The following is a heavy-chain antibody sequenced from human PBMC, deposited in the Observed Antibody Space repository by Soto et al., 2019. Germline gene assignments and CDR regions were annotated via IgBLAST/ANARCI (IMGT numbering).Heavy chain of an antibody. Sequence: QVQLVQSGTEVKKPGASVNVSCKAFGYTFTSYGFSWVRQVPGQGLEWQGWISAFNSDPQYAQTMKGRLTVTTGTSTTTVHMELRSLTPADTAVYYCAREAGWQRMVPYDWGQGALVTVS. V-gene: IGHV1-18*04. J-gene: IGHJ4*02. CDR1: GYTFTSYG. CDR3: AREAGWQRMVPYD. D-gene: IGHD6-25*01. CDR2: ISAFNSDP.